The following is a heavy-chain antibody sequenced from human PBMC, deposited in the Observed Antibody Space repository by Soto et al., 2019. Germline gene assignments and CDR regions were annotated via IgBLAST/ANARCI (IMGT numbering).Heavy chain of an antibody. CDR1: GDTFNFYS. J-gene: IGHJ4*02. CDR2: INPILSMS. CDR3: ASSYGSGYRAFDS. V-gene: IGHV1-69*02. Sequence: QVQLVQSGAEVKKPGSSVRVSCKASGDTFNFYSINWVRQAPGLGLEWMGRINPILSMSNYAQRFQGRVTMTAAKSTSTAYMELSSLRSEDMAMYYWASSYGSGYRAFDSWGQGALVTVSS. D-gene: IGHD3-10*01.